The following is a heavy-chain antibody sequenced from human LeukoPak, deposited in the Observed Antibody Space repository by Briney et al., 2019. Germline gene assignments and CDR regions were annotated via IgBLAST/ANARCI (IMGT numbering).Heavy chain of an antibody. CDR1: GFTFSSYS. D-gene: IGHD6-19*01. J-gene: IGHJ4*02. CDR3: ARVRGGWYLDY. Sequence: GGSLRLSCAASGFTFSSYSMNWVRQAPGKGLEWVSYITSSSGTTYYADSVKGRFTISRDNAKNSLSLQMNSLRAEDTAVYYCARVRGGWYLDYWGQGTLVTVSS. CDR2: ITSSSGTT. V-gene: IGHV3-48*01.